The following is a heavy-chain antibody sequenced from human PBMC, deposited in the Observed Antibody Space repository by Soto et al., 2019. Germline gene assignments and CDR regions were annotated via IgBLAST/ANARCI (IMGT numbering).Heavy chain of an antibody. CDR1: GGSISRYY. J-gene: IGHJ6*04. Sequence: QVQLQESGPGLVKPSETLSLTCTVSGGSISRYYWSWIRQPPGKELEWIGYIYYSGSTNYNPSLTHPVPISVETSKNQFSLHLNSVTTADSAVYYCATHLTVGAPTTTFYYGMTVWGKGTTVTVSS. CDR2: IYYSGST. V-gene: IGHV4-59*08. D-gene: IGHD1-26*01. CDR3: ATHLTVGAPTTTFYYGMTV.